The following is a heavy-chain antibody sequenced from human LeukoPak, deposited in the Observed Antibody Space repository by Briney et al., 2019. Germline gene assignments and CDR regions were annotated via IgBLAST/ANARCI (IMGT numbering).Heavy chain of an antibody. CDR1: GFTFSSYA. J-gene: IGHJ4*02. V-gene: IGHV3-30*04. D-gene: IGHD6-13*01. CDR3: ARERIAAAGAFDY. Sequence: GGSLRLSCAASGFTFSSYAMHWVRQAPGKGLEWVAVISYDGSNKYYADSVKGRFTISRDNSKDTLYLQMNSLRAEDTAVYYCARERIAAAGAFDYGGQGTLVTVSS. CDR2: ISYDGSNK.